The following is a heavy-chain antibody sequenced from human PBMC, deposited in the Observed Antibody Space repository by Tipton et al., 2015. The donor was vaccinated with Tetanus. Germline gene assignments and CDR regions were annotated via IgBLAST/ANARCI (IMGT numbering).Heavy chain of an antibody. CDR3: ARAPVDTAMVQINYFDY. D-gene: IGHD5-18*01. Sequence: SLRLSCAASGFTFDDYAMHWVRQAPGKGLEWVSGISWNSGSIGYADSVKGRFTISRGNAKNSLYLQMNSLRAEDTAVYYCARAPVDTAMVQINYFDYWGQGTLVTVSS. V-gene: IGHV3-9*01. J-gene: IGHJ4*02. CDR2: ISWNSGSI. CDR1: GFTFDDYA.